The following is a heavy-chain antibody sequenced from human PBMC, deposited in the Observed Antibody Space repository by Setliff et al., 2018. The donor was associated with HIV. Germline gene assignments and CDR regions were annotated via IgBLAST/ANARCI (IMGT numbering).Heavy chain of an antibody. CDR1: GGSVNSGNYH. V-gene: IGHV4-61*09. D-gene: IGHD6-19*01. Sequence: SLTCSVSGGSVNSGNYHWAWIRQPAGKGLEWIGHIYTSGSPHYKSSLTSRLTISLDTSRNQFSLKLTSVTAADSATYYCARWVYNSAWSLDYWGQGTLVTVSS. CDR2: IYTSGSP. J-gene: IGHJ4*02. CDR3: ARWVYNSAWSLDY.